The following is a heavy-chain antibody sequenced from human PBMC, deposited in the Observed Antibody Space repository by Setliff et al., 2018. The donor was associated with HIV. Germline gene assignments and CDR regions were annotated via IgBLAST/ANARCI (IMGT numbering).Heavy chain of an antibody. D-gene: IGHD3-10*01. CDR3: ARISWLGESTPDY. Sequence: PSETLSLTCTVSGDFISSDYYWGWIRQPPGKGLEWIGSFYETGYTYYSPSLKSRVTISVDRSKNQFSLKLISVTAADTAVYYCARISWLGESTPDYWGQGTLVTVSS. V-gene: IGHV4-38-2*02. CDR2: FYETGYT. J-gene: IGHJ4*02. CDR1: GDFISSDYY.